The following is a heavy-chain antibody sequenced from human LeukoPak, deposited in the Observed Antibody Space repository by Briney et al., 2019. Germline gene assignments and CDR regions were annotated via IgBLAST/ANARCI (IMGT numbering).Heavy chain of an antibody. V-gene: IGHV3-21*01. CDR3: ASASLSGSLLPRDY. J-gene: IGHJ4*02. D-gene: IGHD1-26*01. CDR1: GVTFSGYS. CDR2: ITATSRHI. Sequence: PGGSLRLSCAAPGVTFSGYSVNWVRQAPGKGLEWVSAITATSRHIYYADSLKGRFTISRDNAKNSLYLQMNSLRAEDTAVYYCASASLSGSLLPRDYWGQGTLVTVSA.